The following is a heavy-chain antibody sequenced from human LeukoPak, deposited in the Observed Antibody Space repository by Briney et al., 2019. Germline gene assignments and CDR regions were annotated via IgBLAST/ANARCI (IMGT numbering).Heavy chain of an antibody. V-gene: IGHV1-8*01. CDR1: GYSFTSND. CDR3: ARLNWEWRSYDT. CDR2: MNAYSGNI. Sequence: ASVEVSCKTSGYSFTSNDIQWVRQATGQGLERMGWMNAYSGNIGYEQKFQGRVTITWDTSISTAYMELSSLRSDDTAVYYCARLNWEWRSYDTWGQGTMVTVSS. J-gene: IGHJ3*02. D-gene: IGHD7-27*01.